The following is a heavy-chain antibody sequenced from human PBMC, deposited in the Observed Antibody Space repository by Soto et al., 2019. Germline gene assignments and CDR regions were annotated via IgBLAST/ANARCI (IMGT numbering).Heavy chain of an antibody. CDR3: AKERYSSSSPDFDY. J-gene: IGHJ4*02. V-gene: IGHV3-30*18. CDR1: GFTFSSYG. CDR2: ISYDGSNK. D-gene: IGHD6-6*01. Sequence: QVQLVESGGGVVQPGRSLRLSCAAPGFTFSSYGMHWVRQAPGKGLEWVAVISYDGSNKYYADSVKGRFTISRDNSKNTLYLQMNSLRAEDTAVYYCAKERYSSSSPDFDYWGQGTLVTVSS.